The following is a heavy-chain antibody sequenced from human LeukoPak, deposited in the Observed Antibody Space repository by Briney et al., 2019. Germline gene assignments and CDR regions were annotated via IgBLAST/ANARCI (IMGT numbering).Heavy chain of an antibody. CDR2: ISSSSSTI. Sequence: PGGSLRLSCAASGFTFSSYSMNWVRQAPGKGLEWVSYISSSSSTIYYADSVKGRFTISRDNAKNSLYLQMNSLRAEDTAVYYCATVRVGATTADWFDPWGQGTLVTVSS. CDR1: GFTFSSYS. CDR3: ATVRVGATTADWFDP. J-gene: IGHJ5*02. D-gene: IGHD1-26*01. V-gene: IGHV3-48*01.